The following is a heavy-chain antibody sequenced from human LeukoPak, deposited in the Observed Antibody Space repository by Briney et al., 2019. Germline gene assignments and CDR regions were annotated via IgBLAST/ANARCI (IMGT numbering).Heavy chain of an antibody. J-gene: IGHJ4*02. D-gene: IGHD3-10*01. CDR1: GGSISSSNW. V-gene: IGHV4-4*02. Sequence: PSETLSLTCAVSGGSISSSNWWSWVRQPPGKGLEWIGEIYHSGSTNYNPSLKSRVTISVDKSKNQFSLKLSSVTAADTAVYYCASTLVRGRYFDYWGQGTLVTVSS. CDR2: IYHSGST. CDR3: ASTLVRGRYFDY.